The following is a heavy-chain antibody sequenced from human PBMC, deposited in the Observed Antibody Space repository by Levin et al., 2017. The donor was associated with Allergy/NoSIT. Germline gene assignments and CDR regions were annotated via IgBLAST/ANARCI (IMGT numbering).Heavy chain of an antibody. CDR3: AKVSLEMVVAAKRQPEHPGVDWYFDL. CDR2: ISWNSGSI. J-gene: IGHJ2*01. D-gene: IGHD2-15*01. Sequence: GGSLRLSCAASGFTFDDYAMHWVRQAPGKGLEWVSGISWNSGSIGYADSVKGRFTISRDNAKNSLYLQMNSLRAEDTALYYCAKVSLEMVVAAKRQPEHPGVDWYFDLWGRGTLVTVSS. CDR1: GFTFDDYA. V-gene: IGHV3-9*01.